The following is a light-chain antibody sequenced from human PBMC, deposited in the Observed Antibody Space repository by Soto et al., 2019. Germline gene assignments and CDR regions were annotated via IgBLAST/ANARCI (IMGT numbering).Light chain of an antibody. V-gene: IGLV1-44*01. Sequence: QLVLTQPPSASGTPGQRVTISCSGSSSKIGSNTVNWYQQLPGTAPKLLIYSNNQRPSGVPDRFSGSKSGTSASLAISGLQSEDEADYYWAAWDDSLNGWVFGGGTQLTVL. J-gene: IGLJ3*02. CDR3: AAWDDSLNGWV. CDR1: SSKIGSNT. CDR2: SNN.